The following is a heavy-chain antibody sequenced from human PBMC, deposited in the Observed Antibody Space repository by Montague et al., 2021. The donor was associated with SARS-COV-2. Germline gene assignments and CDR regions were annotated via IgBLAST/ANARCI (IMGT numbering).Heavy chain of an antibody. Sequence: SETLSLTCSVSSGSIISSGYYWGWIRQPPGKELEWIGNIYYSGTTYYNPSLQSRGTISVDTSKNHLSLRLSSVTAADTAVYFCARGMIRGVTTPFDYWSQGSQLSISS. V-gene: IGHV4-39*02. J-gene: IGHJ4*02. CDR1: SGSIISSGYY. CDR3: ARGMIRGVTTPFDY. CDR2: IYYSGTT. D-gene: IGHD3-3*01.